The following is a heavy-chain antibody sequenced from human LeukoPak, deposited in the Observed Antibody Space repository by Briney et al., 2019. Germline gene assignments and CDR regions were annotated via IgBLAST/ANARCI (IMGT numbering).Heavy chain of an antibody. CDR2: MNPSGST. Sequence: SETLSLTCAVYGGSFSGYYWTWIRQTPEKGLEWIGEMNPSGSTNYNPSFKSRVTISVDTSKNQFSLELSSVTAADTAVYYCARGRQDITMIVVVMTAVSYYLDVWGKGTTVTVS. V-gene: IGHV4-34*01. D-gene: IGHD3-22*01. CDR1: GGSFSGYY. CDR3: ARGRQDITMIVVVMTAVSYYLDV. J-gene: IGHJ6*03.